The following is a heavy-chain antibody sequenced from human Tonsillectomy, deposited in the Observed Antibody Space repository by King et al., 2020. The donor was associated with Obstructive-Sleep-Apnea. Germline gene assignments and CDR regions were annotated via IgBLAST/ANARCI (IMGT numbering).Heavy chain of an antibody. Sequence: QLQESGPGLVKPSETLSLTCTVSGGSVSSGSYYWSWILQPPGKGLEWIGYIYYSGSTNYNPSLKSRVTISVDTSKNQFSLKLSSVTAADTAVYYCARTKPRYYDSSGSSTAFDPWGQGTLVTVSS. J-gene: IGHJ5*02. D-gene: IGHD3-22*01. CDR1: GGSVSSGSYY. V-gene: IGHV4-61*01. CDR2: IYYSGST. CDR3: ARTKPRYYDSSGSSTAFDP.